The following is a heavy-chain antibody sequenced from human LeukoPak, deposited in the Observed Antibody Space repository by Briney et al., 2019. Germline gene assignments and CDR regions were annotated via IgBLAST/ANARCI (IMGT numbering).Heavy chain of an antibody. D-gene: IGHD4-23*01. V-gene: IGHV3-7*01. CDR2: IKQDGSEK. CDR3: AREGGKEVAGAFDI. Sequence: GGSLRLSCAASGFTFSSYRMSWVRQAPGKGLEWVANIKQDGSEKYYVDSVKGRFTISRDNAKNSMYLQMNSLRAEDTAVYYCAREGGKEVAGAFDIWGQGTMVTVSS. CDR1: GFTFSSYR. J-gene: IGHJ3*02.